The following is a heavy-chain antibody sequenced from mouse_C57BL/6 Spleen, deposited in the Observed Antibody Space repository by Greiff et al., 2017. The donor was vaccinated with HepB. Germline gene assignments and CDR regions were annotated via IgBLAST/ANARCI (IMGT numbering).Heavy chain of an antibody. D-gene: IGHD2-4*01. V-gene: IGHV14-4*01. CDR2: IDPENGDT. CDR3: TTAYDYDEGAWFAY. CDR1: GFNIKDDY. Sequence: VQLQQSGAELVRPGASVKLSCTASGFNIKDDYMHWVKQRPEQGLEWIGWIDPENGDTEYASKFRGKATITADTSSNTAYLQLSSLTSEDTAVYYCTTAYDYDEGAWFAYWGQGTLVTVSA. J-gene: IGHJ3*01.